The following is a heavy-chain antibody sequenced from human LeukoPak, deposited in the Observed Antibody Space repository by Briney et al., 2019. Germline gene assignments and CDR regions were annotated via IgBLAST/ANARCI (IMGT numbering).Heavy chain of an antibody. Sequence: PSETLSLTCTVSGGSISSGSYYWSWIRQPAGKGLEWIGRIYTSGSTNYNPSLKSRVTISVDTSKNQFSLKLSSVTAADTAVYYCASLPVERWFDPWGQGTLVTVSS. V-gene: IGHV4-61*02. CDR3: ASLPVERWFDP. J-gene: IGHJ5*02. D-gene: IGHD1-26*01. CDR2: IYTSGST. CDR1: GGSISSGSYY.